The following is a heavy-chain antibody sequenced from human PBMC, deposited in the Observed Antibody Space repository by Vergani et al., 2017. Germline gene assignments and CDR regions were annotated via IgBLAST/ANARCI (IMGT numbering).Heavy chain of an antibody. CDR1: GFTFSSYA. CDR3: AKDPQWGIAARPRYYFDY. D-gene: IGHD6-6*01. Sequence: EVQLLESGGGLVQPGGSLRLSCAASGFTFSSYAMSWVRQAPGKGLEWVSAISGIGGSTYYADSVEGRFTISRDNSKNTLYLQMNSLRAEDTAVYYCAKDPQWGIAARPRYYFDYWGQGTLVTVSS. V-gene: IGHV3-23*01. CDR2: ISGIGGST. J-gene: IGHJ4*02.